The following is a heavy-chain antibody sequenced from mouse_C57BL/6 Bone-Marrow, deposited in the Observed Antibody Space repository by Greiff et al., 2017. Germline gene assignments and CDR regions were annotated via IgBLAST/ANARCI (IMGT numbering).Heavy chain of an antibody. J-gene: IGHJ2*01. Sequence: QVQLQQPGAELVRPGTSVKLSCKASGYTFTSYWMHWVKQRPGQGLEWIGVIDPSDSYTNYNQKFKGKATLTVDTSSSTAYMQLSSLTSEDSAVYYCARDPYYYGSSYYFDYWGQGTTLTVSS. D-gene: IGHD1-1*01. CDR2: IDPSDSYT. CDR3: ARDPYYYGSSYYFDY. V-gene: IGHV1-59*01. CDR1: GYTFTSYW.